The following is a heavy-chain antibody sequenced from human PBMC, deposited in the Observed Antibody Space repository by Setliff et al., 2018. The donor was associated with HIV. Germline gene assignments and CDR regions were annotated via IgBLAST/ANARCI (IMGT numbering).Heavy chain of an antibody. V-gene: IGHV3-48*01. CDR2: ISSTSTTI. CDR1: GFTFSSYS. D-gene: IGHD2-2*01. J-gene: IGHJ6*02. CDR3: AREDQLLSGDYYYYGMDV. Sequence: GGSLRLSCAASGFTFSSYSMNWVRQAPGKGLEWLSYISSTSTTIYYADSVKGRFTISRDNAKNSLYLEMNSLRVEDTAVYYCAREDQLLSGDYYYYGMDVWGQGTTVTVS.